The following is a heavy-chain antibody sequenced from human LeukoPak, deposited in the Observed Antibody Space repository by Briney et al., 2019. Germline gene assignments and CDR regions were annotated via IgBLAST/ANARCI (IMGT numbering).Heavy chain of an antibody. V-gene: IGHV1-24*01. Sequence: GASVKVSCKVSGYTGIELSMHWVRQAPGKGLEWMGGFDPEDGETIYAQKFQGRVTMTEDTSTDTAYMELSSLTSEDTAVYYCATHTFFGVVTYAFHIWGRGTLVTVSS. D-gene: IGHD3-3*01. CDR1: GYTGIELS. J-gene: IGHJ3*02. CDR3: ATHTFFGVVTYAFHI. CDR2: FDPEDGET.